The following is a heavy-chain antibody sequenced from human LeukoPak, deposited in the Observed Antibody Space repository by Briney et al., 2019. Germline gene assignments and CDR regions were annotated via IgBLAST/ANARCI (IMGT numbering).Heavy chain of an antibody. CDR3: AKALYGDYGNWFDP. CDR2: ISYDGSNK. J-gene: IGHJ5*02. D-gene: IGHD4-17*01. V-gene: IGHV3-30*18. Sequence: GGSLRLSCAASGFTFSSYGMHWVRQAPGKGLEWVAVISYDGSNKYYADSAKGRFTISRDNSKNTLYLQMNSLRAEDTAVYYSAKALYGDYGNWFDPWGREPWSPSPQ. CDR1: GFTFSSYG.